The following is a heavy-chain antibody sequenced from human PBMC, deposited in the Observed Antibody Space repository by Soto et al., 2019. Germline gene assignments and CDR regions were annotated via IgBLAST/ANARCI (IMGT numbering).Heavy chain of an antibody. Sequence: GASVKVSCKASGGTFSSYAISWVRQAPGQGLEWMGGIIPIFGTANYAQKFQGRVTITADESTSTAYMELSSLRSEDTAVYYCARGLHYDSISLDDYWGQGTLVTVSS. V-gene: IGHV1-69*13. CDR2: IIPIFGTA. CDR3: ARGLHYDSISLDDY. J-gene: IGHJ4*02. CDR1: GGTFSSYA. D-gene: IGHD3-22*01.